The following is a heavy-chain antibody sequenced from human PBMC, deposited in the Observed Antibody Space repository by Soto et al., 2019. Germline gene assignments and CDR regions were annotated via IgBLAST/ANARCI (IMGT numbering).Heavy chain of an antibody. CDR2: ISSSSSTI. CDR1: GFTFSSYS. V-gene: IGHV3-48*02. CDR3: ARDGGITMVRGDYYYYGMDV. J-gene: IGHJ6*02. Sequence: GGSLRLSCAASGFTFSSYSMNWVRQAPGKGLEWVSYISSSSSTIYYADSVKGRFTISRDNAKNSLYLQMNSLRDEDTAVYYCARDGGITMVRGDYYYYGMDVWGQGTTVTVSS. D-gene: IGHD3-10*01.